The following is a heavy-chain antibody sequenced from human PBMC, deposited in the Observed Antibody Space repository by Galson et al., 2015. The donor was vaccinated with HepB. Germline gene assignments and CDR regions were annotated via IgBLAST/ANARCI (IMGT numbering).Heavy chain of an antibody. CDR1: GDSVSSYTAA. CDR3: ASSLILWAAYCGGDCPGGGVLY. V-gene: IGHV6-1*01. CDR2: TYYRSKHYF. J-gene: IGHJ4*02. Sequence: CAISGDSVSSYTAAWNWIRQSPSRGLEWLGRTYYRSKHYFDYAESVKSRITISPDTSKNQVSLQLSSVTPEDTAVYYCASSLILWAAYCGGDCPGGGVLYWGQGTLVTVSS. D-gene: IGHD2-21*02.